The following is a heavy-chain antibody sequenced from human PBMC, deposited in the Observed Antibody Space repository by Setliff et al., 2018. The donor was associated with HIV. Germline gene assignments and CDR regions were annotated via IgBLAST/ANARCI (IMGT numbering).Heavy chain of an antibody. D-gene: IGHD5-12*01. Sequence: ASVKVSCKASGYSFTYYAVHWVRQAPGQRLEWMGWINAGNGVTRYAAKFQGRVTFTRDTSAGTAYMGLSSLTPAETAVYYCARDRGGWLQSWEGGGVAFDIWGQGTMVTVSS. CDR1: GYSFTYYA. CDR2: INAGNGVT. J-gene: IGHJ3*02. V-gene: IGHV1-3*01. CDR3: ARDRGGWLQSWEGGGVAFDI.